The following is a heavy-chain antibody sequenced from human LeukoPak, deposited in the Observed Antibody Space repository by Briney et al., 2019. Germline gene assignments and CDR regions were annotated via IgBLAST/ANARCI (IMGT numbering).Heavy chain of an antibody. D-gene: IGHD1-1*01. CDR2: IYSGGST. J-gene: IGHJ3*02. V-gene: IGHV3-66*01. CDR3: ARVKRTGTAYDDFDI. CDR1: GFTVSGHY. Sequence: AGGSLRLSCAASGFTVSGHYMSWVRQAPGKGLEWVSVIYSGGSTYYADSVKGRFTISRDNAKNSLYLQMNSLRAEDTAVYYCARVKRTGTAYDDFDIWGQGTMVTVSS.